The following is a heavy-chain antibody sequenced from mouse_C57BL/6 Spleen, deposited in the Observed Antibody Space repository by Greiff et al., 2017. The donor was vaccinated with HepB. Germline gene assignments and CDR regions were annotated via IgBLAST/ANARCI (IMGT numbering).Heavy chain of an antibody. CDR3: ARCAMITDYFDY. Sequence: VQLQQSGPELVKPGASVKISCKASGYTFTDYYMNWVKQSHGKSLEWIGDINPNNGGTSYNQKFKGKATLTVDKSSSTAYMELRSLTSEDSAVYYCARCAMITDYFDYWGQGTTLTVSS. CDR1: GYTFTDYY. D-gene: IGHD2-4*01. V-gene: IGHV1-26*01. J-gene: IGHJ2*01. CDR2: INPNNGGT.